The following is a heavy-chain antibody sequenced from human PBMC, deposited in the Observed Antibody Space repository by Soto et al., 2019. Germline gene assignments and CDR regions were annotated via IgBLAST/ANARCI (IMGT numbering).Heavy chain of an antibody. CDR3: THSIDTAMALEY. CDR2: IYWDDDK. Sequence: KESGPTLVKPTQTLTLTCTFSGFSLSTSGVGVGWVRQPPGKALEWLALIYWDDDKRYSPSLKSRLTITKDASKNQVVLTMTNMDPVDTATYHCTHSIDTAMALEYWGQGTLVTVSS. J-gene: IGHJ4*02. V-gene: IGHV2-5*02. D-gene: IGHD5-18*01. CDR1: GFSLSTSGVG.